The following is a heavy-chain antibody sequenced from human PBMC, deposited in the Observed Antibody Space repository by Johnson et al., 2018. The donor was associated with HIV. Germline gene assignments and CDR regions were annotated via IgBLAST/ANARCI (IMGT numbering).Heavy chain of an antibody. Sequence: VQLVESGGGLVKPGGSLRLSCAASGFTFSSYAMNWVRQAPGKGLEWVSGISGSGGSTYYADSVKGRFTISRDNSKNTLYLQMNSLRAEDTAGYYCSRDSYPLCYAFDIWGQGTMVTVSS. CDR1: GFTFSSYA. J-gene: IGHJ3*02. CDR3: SRDSYPLCYAFDI. CDR2: ISGSGGST. V-gene: IGHV3-23*04.